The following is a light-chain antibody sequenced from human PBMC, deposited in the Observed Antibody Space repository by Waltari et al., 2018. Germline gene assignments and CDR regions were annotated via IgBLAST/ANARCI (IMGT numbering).Light chain of an antibody. CDR3: CSYAGHSTYV. CDR1: SSDVGNSNL. V-gene: IGLV2-23*02. CDR2: EVS. J-gene: IGLJ1*01. Sequence: QSALTQPASVSGSPGQSITIPCPGTSSDVGNSNLVSWYQQHPGKAPQLMIYEVSQRPSGVSNRFSGSKSGNTASLTISGLQPEDETDYYCCSYAGHSTYVFGTGTKVTVL.